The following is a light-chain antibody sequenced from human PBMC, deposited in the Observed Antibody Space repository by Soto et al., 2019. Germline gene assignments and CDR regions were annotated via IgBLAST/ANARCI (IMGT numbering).Light chain of an antibody. CDR2: EVG. Sequence: QSVLTQPASVSGSPGQSITISCTGTSSDVGGYKFVSWYQHHPGKAPKLIIYEVGNRPSGISNRFSGSKAGNTASLTISGLQADDEAHYYCSSYTGTSSYVLFGGGTQLTVL. CDR1: SSDVGGYKF. J-gene: IGLJ2*01. CDR3: SSYTGTSSYVL. V-gene: IGLV2-14*01.